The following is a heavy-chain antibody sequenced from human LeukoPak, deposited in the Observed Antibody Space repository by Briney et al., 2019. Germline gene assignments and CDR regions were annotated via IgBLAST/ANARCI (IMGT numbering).Heavy chain of an antibody. J-gene: IGHJ4*02. CDR1: GGSISSSSYY. D-gene: IGHD3-10*01. V-gene: IGHV4-39*07. CDR3: ARDQFGEFATDY. Sequence: SETLSLTCTVSGGSISSSSYYWGWIRQPPGKGLEWIGSIYYSGSTYYNPSLKSRVTMSVDTSKNQFSLKLSSVTAADTAVYYCARDQFGEFATDYWGQGTLVTVSS. CDR2: IYYSGST.